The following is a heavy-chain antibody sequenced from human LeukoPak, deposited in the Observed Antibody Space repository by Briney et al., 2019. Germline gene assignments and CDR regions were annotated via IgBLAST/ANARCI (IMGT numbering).Heavy chain of an antibody. CDR2: IYSGGST. CDR1: GFTVSSNY. J-gene: IGHJ6*02. V-gene: IGHV3-66*01. Sequence: GGSLRLSCAASGFTVSSNYMSWVRQAPGKGLEWVSVIYSGGSTYYAGSVKGRFTISRDNSKNTLYLQMNSLRAEDTAVYYCAREGGYYDILTGPAPYGMDVWGQGTTVTVSS. CDR3: AREGGYYDILTGPAPYGMDV. D-gene: IGHD3-9*01.